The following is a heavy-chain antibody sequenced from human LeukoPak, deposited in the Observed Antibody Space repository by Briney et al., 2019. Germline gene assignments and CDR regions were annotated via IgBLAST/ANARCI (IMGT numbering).Heavy chain of an antibody. D-gene: IGHD3-22*01. CDR2: IYYSGST. CDR3: ARHDRGDNWFDP. J-gene: IGHJ5*02. Sequence: SETLSLXCTVSGGSISSSSYYWGWIRQPPGKGLEWIGSIYYSGSTYYNPSLKSRVTISVDTSKNQFSLKLSSVTAADTAVYYCARHDRGDNWFDPWGQGTLVTVSS. V-gene: IGHV4-39*01. CDR1: GGSISSSSYY.